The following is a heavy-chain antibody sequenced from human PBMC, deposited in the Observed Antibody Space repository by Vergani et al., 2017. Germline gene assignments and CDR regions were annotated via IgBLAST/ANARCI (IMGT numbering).Heavy chain of an antibody. D-gene: IGHD3-10*01. J-gene: IGHJ6*02. CDR2: IHHSGDT. CDR3: ARHRGSGGFFPSSYCYGMYV. V-gene: IGHV4-38-2*01. CDR1: DSSIMTNPY. Sequence: QVQLQESGPGLVKPSETLTLTCDVSDSSIMTNPYWGWFRQSPGKGLEWIGCIHHSGDTHYNSSLKSRVSISVVSSSKFSLSLTSVTAADTAIYYSARHRGSGGFFPSSYCYGMYVWGHGTTVTVSS.